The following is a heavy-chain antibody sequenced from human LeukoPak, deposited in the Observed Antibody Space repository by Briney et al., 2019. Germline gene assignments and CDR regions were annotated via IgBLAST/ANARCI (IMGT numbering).Heavy chain of an antibody. CDR2: IYPDDSDT. Sequence: GESLKISCRVSGYAFASYWIGWVRQVPGKGLEWVGIIYPDDSDTKYSPSFQGQVTFSADKSTNTAYLQWSSLKASDTAMYYCARFEVNHEDSSSFYYFDYWGQGTLVTVSS. J-gene: IGHJ4*02. CDR3: ARFEVNHEDSSSFYYFDY. V-gene: IGHV5-51*01. CDR1: GYAFASYW. D-gene: IGHD3-22*01.